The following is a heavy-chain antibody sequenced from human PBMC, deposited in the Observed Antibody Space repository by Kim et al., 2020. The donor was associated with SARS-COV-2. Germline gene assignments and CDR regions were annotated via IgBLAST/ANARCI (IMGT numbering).Heavy chain of an antibody. J-gene: IGHJ4*02. V-gene: IGHV4-38-2*02. Sequence: SETLSLTCTVSGYSISSGYYWGWIRQPPGKGLEWIGSIYHSGSTYYNPSLKSRVTISVDTSKNQFSLKLSSVTAADTAVYYCAREMNSGSYSIDYWGQGTLVTVSS. D-gene: IGHD1-26*01. CDR1: GYSISSGYY. CDR3: AREMNSGSYSIDY. CDR2: IYHSGST.